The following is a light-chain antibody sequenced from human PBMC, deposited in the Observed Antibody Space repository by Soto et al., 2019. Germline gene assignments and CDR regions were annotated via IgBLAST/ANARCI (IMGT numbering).Light chain of an antibody. CDR1: QLIGSS. J-gene: IGKJ2*01. CDR3: QQYYSYPYT. V-gene: IGKV1-5*01. Sequence: DIQMTQSPSTLSASVGDRVTITCRASQLIGSSVAWYQQKPGKAPKLLIYDASTLQSGVPSRFSGSESGKEFPLTIRSRQPDYSATYYYQQYYSYPYTFGQGTKLEIK. CDR2: DAS.